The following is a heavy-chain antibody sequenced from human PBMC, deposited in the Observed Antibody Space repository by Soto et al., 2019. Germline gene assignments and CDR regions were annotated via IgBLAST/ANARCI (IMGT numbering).Heavy chain of an antibody. Sequence: ASVKVSCKASGYTFTSSYIHWVRQAPGQGLEWMAIINPMGGSTNYAQRFKGRVTLTMDTSASTVYMDLSSLRSDDTAVYYCSRGLFTGDYWGQGILVTVPS. CDR3: SRGLFTGDY. J-gene: IGHJ4*02. V-gene: IGHV1-46*03. CDR1: GYTFTSSY. CDR2: INPMGGST. D-gene: IGHD3-16*01.